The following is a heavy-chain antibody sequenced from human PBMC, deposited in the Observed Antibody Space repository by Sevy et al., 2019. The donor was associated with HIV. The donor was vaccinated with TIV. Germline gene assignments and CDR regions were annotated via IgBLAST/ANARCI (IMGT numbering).Heavy chain of an antibody. J-gene: IGHJ4*02. V-gene: IGHV3-48*03. Sequence: GGSLRLSCTASGCTFSSYEMNWVRQAPGKGLEWVSYITNSGSSIYYSDSVRGRFTVSRDNAKNSLYLQMKSLRAEDMAVYYCARDLPPSATTVAHFDYWSRGTLVTVSS. CDR2: ITNSGSSI. CDR1: GCTFSSYE. D-gene: IGHD4-17*01. CDR3: ARDLPPSATTVAHFDY.